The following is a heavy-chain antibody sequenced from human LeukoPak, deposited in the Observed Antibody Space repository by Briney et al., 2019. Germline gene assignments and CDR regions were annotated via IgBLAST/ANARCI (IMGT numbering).Heavy chain of an antibody. V-gene: IGHV1-46*01. J-gene: IGHJ6*03. CDR2: INPIGGST. CDR1: GYTFTSYY. CDR3: ARSRATAMVTNYYYYYMDV. D-gene: IGHD5-18*01. Sequence: GSSVNVSCKASGYTFTSYYMHWVRQAPGQGREWMGIINPIGGSTSYAQKFQGRVTMTRDTSTSTVYMELSSLRSEDTAVYYCARSRATAMVTNYYYYYMDVWGKGTTVTVSS.